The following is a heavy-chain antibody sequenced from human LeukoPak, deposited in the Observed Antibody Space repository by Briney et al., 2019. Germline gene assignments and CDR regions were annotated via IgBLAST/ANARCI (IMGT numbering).Heavy chain of an antibody. CDR2: IYYSGST. Sequence: SETLSLTCTVSGGSIRSSSYYWGWIRQPPGKGLEWIATIYYSGSTYYNPSLRSRVTISVDTSKNQFSLKLSSVTAADTAVYYCAGYCTSTSCYGGDAFDIWGQGTMVTVSS. J-gene: IGHJ3*02. CDR3: AGYCTSTSCYGGDAFDI. V-gene: IGHV4-39*01. CDR1: GGSIRSSSYY. D-gene: IGHD2-2*01.